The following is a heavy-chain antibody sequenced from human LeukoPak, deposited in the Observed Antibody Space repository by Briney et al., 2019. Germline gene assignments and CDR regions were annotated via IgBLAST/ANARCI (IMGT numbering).Heavy chain of an antibody. J-gene: IGHJ6*03. CDR1: GFTFSSYS. V-gene: IGHV3-21*04. CDR2: ISSSSSYI. Sequence: PGGSLRLSCAASGFTFSSYSMNWVRQAPGKGLEWVSSISSSSSYIYYADSVKGRFTISRDNAKNSLYLQMNSLRAEDTAVYYCARDRLAAADHYYYYYYMDVWGKGTTVTVSS. D-gene: IGHD6-13*01. CDR3: ARDRLAAADHYYYYYYMDV.